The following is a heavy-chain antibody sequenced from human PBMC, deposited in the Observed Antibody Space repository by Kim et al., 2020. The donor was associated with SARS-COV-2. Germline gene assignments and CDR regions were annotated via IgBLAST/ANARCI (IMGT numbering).Heavy chain of an antibody. Sequence: ASVKVSCKVSGYTLTELSMHWVRQAPGKGLEWMGGFDPEDGETIYAQKFQGRVTMTEDTSTDTAYMELSSLRSEDTAVYYCATDRPSRRGWELLLLDYWGQGTLVTVSS. V-gene: IGHV1-24*01. CDR1: GYTLTELS. CDR2: FDPEDGET. D-gene: IGHD1-26*01. J-gene: IGHJ4*02. CDR3: ATDRPSRRGWELLLLDY.